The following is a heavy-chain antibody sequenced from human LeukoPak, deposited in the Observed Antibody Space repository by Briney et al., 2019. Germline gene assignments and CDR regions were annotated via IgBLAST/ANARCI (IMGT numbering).Heavy chain of an antibody. CDR3: AREEVEAGKLKWDY. V-gene: IGHV1-46*01. CDR1: GYTFTSYY. D-gene: IGHD6-19*01. CDR2: INPSGGST. J-gene: IGHJ4*02. Sequence: ASVKVSCKASGYTFTSYYMHWVRQAPGQGLEWMGFINPSGGSTSYAQKFQGRVTMTRDTSISTAYMELSRLRSDDTAVYYCAREEVEAGKLKWDYWGQGTLVTVSS.